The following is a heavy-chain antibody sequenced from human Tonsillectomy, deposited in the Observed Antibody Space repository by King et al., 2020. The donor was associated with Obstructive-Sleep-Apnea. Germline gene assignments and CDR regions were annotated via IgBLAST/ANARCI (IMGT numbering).Heavy chain of an antibody. CDR2: ISGYNGNT. CDR3: ARDLVTAASSD. CDR1: GYTFTNYG. J-gene: IGHJ4*02. Sequence: QLVQSGAEVKKPGASVKVSCKASGYTFTNYGISWVRQAPGQGLEWMGWISGYNGNTNYAQNFQDRVTMTMDTSTTTAYMELRSLRSDDTAVYYCARDLVTAASSDWGQGTLVTVSS. V-gene: IGHV1-18*01. D-gene: IGHD6-13*01.